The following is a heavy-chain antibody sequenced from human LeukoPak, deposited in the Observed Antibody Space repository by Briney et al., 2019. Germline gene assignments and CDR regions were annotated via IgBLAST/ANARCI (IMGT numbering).Heavy chain of an antibody. CDR1: GGSISSYY. Sequence: SETLSLTCTVSGGSISSYYWSWIRQPPGKGLEWIGYIHYSGSTHYNPSLKSRVTISVDTSKNQVSLKLSSVTAADTAVYYCARALPGRYLTYYYYYYMDVWGKGTTVTISS. CDR2: IHYSGST. CDR3: ARALPGRYLTYYYYYYMDV. D-gene: IGHD1-26*01. J-gene: IGHJ6*03. V-gene: IGHV4-59*08.